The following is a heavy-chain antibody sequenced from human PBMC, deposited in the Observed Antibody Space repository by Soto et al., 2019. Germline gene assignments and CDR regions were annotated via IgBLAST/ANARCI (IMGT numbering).Heavy chain of an antibody. D-gene: IGHD3-3*01. CDR1: GYDFNTNW. Sequence: PGASLKISCRGSGYDFNTNWFGWVRQLPGRGLEWVGIMYPGDSDTRYNPSLLGNVTLSVDVTVSTAFLQWRSLETSDTGMYFCARLPRDCNKTSCYYADHWGQGTQVTVSS. J-gene: IGHJ4*02. CDR3: ARLPRDCNKTSCYYADH. V-gene: IGHV5-51*01. CDR2: MYPGDSDT.